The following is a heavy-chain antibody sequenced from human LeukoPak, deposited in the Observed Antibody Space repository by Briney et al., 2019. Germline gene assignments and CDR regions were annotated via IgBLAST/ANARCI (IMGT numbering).Heavy chain of an antibody. CDR1: GGSISSSNC. Sequence: SETLSLTCAVSGGSISSSNCWSWVRPPPGKGLEWIGEIYHSGSTNYNPSLKSRVTISVDKSKNQFSLKLSSVTAADTAVYYCSLINYGSSDYWGQGTLVTVSS. J-gene: IGHJ4*02. D-gene: IGHD3-10*01. CDR2: IYHSGST. CDR3: SLINYGSSDY. V-gene: IGHV4-4*02.